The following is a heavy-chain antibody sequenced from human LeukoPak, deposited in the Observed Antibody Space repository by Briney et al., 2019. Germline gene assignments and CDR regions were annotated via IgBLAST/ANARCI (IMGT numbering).Heavy chain of an antibody. V-gene: IGHV3-21*01. J-gene: IGHJ6*04. Sequence: GGSLRLSCAASGFTFSGYSMNWVRQAPGKGLEWVSSISSSSSYIYYADSVKGRFTISRDNAKNSLYLQMSSLRAEDTAVYYCARLIGLRAMDVWGKGTTVTVSS. D-gene: IGHD2-15*01. CDR3: ARLIGLRAMDV. CDR2: ISSSSSYI. CDR1: GFTFSGYS.